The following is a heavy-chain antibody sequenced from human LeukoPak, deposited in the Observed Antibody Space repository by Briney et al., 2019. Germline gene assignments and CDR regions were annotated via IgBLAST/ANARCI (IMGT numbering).Heavy chain of an antibody. CDR1: GITFSMYA. Sequence: PGGSLRLSCTVSGITFSMYAMHWVRQAPGKGLDWVAVTSYDGSNEYYADSVKGRFTISRDNSKNTVYLQMNSLRAEDTAVYFCASGSSSYDNWFDHWGQGTLVTVSS. J-gene: IGHJ5*02. D-gene: IGHD3-22*01. CDR2: TSYDGSNE. CDR3: ASGSSSYDNWFDH. V-gene: IGHV3-30-3*01.